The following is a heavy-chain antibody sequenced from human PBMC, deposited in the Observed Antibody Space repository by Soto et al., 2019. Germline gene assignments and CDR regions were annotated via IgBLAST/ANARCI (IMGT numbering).Heavy chain of an antibody. CDR1: GFTVSSNY. D-gene: IGHD1-26*01. V-gene: IGHV3-66*01. CDR3: ARVMPESGAFDI. J-gene: IGHJ3*02. Sequence: GGSLRLSCAASGFTVSSNYMNCFRQAPGKGLEWVSVIYSGGSTYYADSVKGRFTISRDNSKNTLYLQMNSLGAEDTAVYYCARVMPESGAFDIWGQGTMVTVSS. CDR2: IYSGGST.